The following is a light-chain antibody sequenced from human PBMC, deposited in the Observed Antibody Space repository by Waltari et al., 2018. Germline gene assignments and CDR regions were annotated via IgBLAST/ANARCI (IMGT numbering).Light chain of an antibody. CDR1: QGISDY. Sequence: IQLTQSPSSLSASVGDRVTITCRASQGISDYLAWYQQKPGKAPKLRIYAASTLQSGVPSRFSGSGSGTDFTLTINSLQPEDFATYYCQLLNSAQWTFGQGTKVEIK. CDR2: AAS. V-gene: IGKV1-9*01. CDR3: QLLNSAQWT. J-gene: IGKJ1*01.